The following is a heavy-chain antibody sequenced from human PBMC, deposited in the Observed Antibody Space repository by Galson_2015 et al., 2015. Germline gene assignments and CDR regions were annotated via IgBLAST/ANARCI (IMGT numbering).Heavy chain of an antibody. CDR3: ARSYGSGSYYQPFDY. Sequence: SVKVSCKASGYTFTGYYMHWVRQAPGQGLEWMGWINPNSGGTNYAQKFQGWVTMTRDTSISTAYMELSRLRSDDTAVYYCARSYGSGSYYQPFDYWGQGTLVTVSS. CDR1: GYTFTGYY. D-gene: IGHD3-10*01. V-gene: IGHV1-2*04. CDR2: INPNSGGT. J-gene: IGHJ4*02.